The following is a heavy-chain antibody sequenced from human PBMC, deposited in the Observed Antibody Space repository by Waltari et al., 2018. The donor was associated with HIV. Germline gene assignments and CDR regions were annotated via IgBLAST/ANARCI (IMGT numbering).Heavy chain of an antibody. Sequence: QVELQESGPGLMKPSETLSLTCTVSGDSISSYSWSWIRQPPGKGLEWIGYIDYSGSTTYNSSLKSRVVISVDTSKNQFSLKVTSVTAADTAVYYCARSLSSTYYWYFDVWGRGTLATVSS. J-gene: IGHJ2*01. V-gene: IGHV4-59*01. D-gene: IGHD2-15*01. CDR3: ARSLSSTYYWYFDV. CDR2: IDYSGST. CDR1: GDSISSYS.